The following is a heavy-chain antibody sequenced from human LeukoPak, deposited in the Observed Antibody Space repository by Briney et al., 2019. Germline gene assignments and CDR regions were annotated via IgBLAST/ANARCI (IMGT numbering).Heavy chain of an antibody. D-gene: IGHD3-22*01. CDR3: ARERRHYYDSSGYFDY. V-gene: IGHV3-66*01. Sequence: GGSLRLSCAASGFTVSSNYMSWVRQAPGKGLEWVSVIYSGGSTHYADSVKGRFTISRDNSKNTLYLQMNSLRAEDTAVYYCARERRHYYDSSGYFDYWGQGTLVTVSS. CDR2: IYSGGST. J-gene: IGHJ4*02. CDR1: GFTVSSNY.